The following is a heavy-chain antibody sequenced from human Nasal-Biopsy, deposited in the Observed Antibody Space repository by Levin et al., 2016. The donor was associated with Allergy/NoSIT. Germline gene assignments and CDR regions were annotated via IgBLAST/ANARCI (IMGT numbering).Heavy chain of an antibody. D-gene: IGHD6-13*01. CDR1: RFTFSNYA. J-gene: IGHJ4*02. CDR3: AKVHNVRDSTWAPHFDS. Sequence: GESLKISCAASRFTFSNYAMHWVRQAPGKGLEWVAVISYDGSNKYYADSVKGRFTISRDNSRNTLYLQMNSLRAEDTAMYYCAKVHNVRDSTWAPHFDSWGQGTLVTVSS. CDR2: ISYDGSNK. V-gene: IGHV3-30*18.